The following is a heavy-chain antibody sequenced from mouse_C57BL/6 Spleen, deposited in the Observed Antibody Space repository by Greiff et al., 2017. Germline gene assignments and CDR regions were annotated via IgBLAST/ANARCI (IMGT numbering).Heavy chain of an antibody. V-gene: IGHV5-16*01. CDR1: GFTFSDYY. Sequence: EVQRVESEGGLVQPGSSMKLSCTASGFTFSDYYMAWVRQVPEKGLEWVANINYDGSSTYYLDSLKSRFIISRDNAKNILYLQMSSLKSEDTATYYCARDGGYYGSSPYWYFDVWGTGTTVTVSS. CDR2: INYDGSST. J-gene: IGHJ1*03. CDR3: ARDGGYYGSSPYWYFDV. D-gene: IGHD1-1*01.